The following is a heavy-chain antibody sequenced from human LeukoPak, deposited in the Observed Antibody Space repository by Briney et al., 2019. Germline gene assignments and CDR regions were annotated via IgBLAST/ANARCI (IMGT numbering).Heavy chain of an antibody. CDR2: IWYDGSNK. V-gene: IGHV3-33*06. D-gene: IGHD1-26*01. CDR3: AKDFLYSGSYFDAFDI. Sequence: GRSLRLSCAASGFTFSSYGMHWVRQAPGKGLEWVAVIWYDGSNKHYADSVKGRFTISRDNSKNTLYLQMNSLRAEDTAVYYCAKDFLYSGSYFDAFDIWGQGTMVTVSS. J-gene: IGHJ3*02. CDR1: GFTFSSYG.